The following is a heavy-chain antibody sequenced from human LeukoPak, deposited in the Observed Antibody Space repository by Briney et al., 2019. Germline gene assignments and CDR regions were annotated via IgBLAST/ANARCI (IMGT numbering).Heavy chain of an antibody. CDR1: GFTFSSYS. CDR2: ISSSSYI. J-gene: IGHJ5*02. Sequence: PGGSLRLSCAASGFTFSSYSMNWVRQAPGKGLEWVSSISSSSYIYYADSVKGRFTISRDNAKNSLYLQMNSLRAEDTAVNYCARDRSSSWMEWWFDPWGQGTLVTVSS. CDR3: ARDRSSSWMEWWFDP. D-gene: IGHD6-13*01. V-gene: IGHV3-21*01.